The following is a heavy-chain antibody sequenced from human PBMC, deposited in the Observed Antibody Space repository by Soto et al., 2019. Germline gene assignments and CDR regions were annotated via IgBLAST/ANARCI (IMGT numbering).Heavy chain of an antibody. V-gene: IGHV1-2*02. CDR2: INPKSGGT. J-gene: IGHJ4*02. D-gene: IGHD1-7*01. CDR3: AREYNCNYQGCTVY. Sequence: ASVKVSCKASGYRFIDYFMHWVRRAPGQGLEWMGWINPKSGGTKIAQKFQGRTTMTRDTSINTVFMELSRLTSDDTAVYFCAREYNCNYQGCTVYWGLGTLATAPQ. CDR1: GYRFIDYF.